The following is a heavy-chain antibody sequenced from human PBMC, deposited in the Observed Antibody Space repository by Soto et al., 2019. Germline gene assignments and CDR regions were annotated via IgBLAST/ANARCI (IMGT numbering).Heavy chain of an antibody. CDR1: GGSISSGGYY. V-gene: IGHV4-31*03. CDR3: ARDPYYYDSSGENYGMDV. CDR2: IYYSGST. J-gene: IGHJ6*02. D-gene: IGHD3-22*01. Sequence: SETLSLTCTVSGGSISSGGYYWSWIRQHPGKGLEWIGYIYYSGSTYYNPSLKSRVTISVDTSKNQFSLKLSSVTAADTAVYYCARDPYYYDSSGENYGMDVWGQGTTVTVSS.